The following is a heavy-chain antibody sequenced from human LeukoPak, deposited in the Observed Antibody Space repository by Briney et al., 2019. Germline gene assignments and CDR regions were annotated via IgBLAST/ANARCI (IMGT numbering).Heavy chain of an antibody. J-gene: IGHJ5*02. Sequence: ASVKVSCKASGYTFTSYDINWVRQATGQGLEWMGWMNPNSGNTGYAQKFQGRVTMTRNTSISTAYMELSSLRSEDTAVYYCARHGPAWDWFDPWGQGSLVTVSP. CDR3: ARHGPAWDWFDP. CDR1: GYTFTSYD. CDR2: MNPNSGNT. V-gene: IGHV1-8*01.